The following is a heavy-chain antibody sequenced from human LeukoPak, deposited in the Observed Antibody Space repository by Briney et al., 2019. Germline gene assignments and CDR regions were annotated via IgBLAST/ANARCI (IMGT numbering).Heavy chain of an antibody. CDR3: ARRAYSSSWPRVDWYFDL. CDR2: IYYSGST. J-gene: IGHJ2*01. CDR1: GGSISSYY. Sequence: SETLSLTCTVSGGSISSYYWSWIRQPPGKGLEWIGYIYYSGSTSYNPSLKSRVTISVDTSKNQFSLKLSSVTAADTAVYYCARRAYSSSWPRVDWYFDLWGRGTLVTVSS. D-gene: IGHD6-13*01. V-gene: IGHV4-59*08.